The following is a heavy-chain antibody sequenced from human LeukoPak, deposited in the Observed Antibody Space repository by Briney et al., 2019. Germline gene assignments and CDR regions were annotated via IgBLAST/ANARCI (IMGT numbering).Heavy chain of an antibody. CDR3: ARDLLDYYDSSGYPRGAFDI. D-gene: IGHD3-22*01. Sequence: GGSLRLSCAASGFTVSSNNMSWVRQAPGKGLEWVSVIYSGGSTYYADSVKGRFTISRDNSKNTLYLQMNSLRAEDTAVYYCARDLLDYYDSSGYPRGAFDIWGQGTMVTVSS. J-gene: IGHJ3*02. CDR2: IYSGGST. V-gene: IGHV3-66*02. CDR1: GFTVSSNN.